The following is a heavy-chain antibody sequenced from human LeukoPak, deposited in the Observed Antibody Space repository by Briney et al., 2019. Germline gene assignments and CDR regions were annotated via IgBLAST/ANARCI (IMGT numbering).Heavy chain of an antibody. D-gene: IGHD6-13*01. CDR1: GGSISSGGYY. J-gene: IGHJ4*02. CDR2: IYYSGST. V-gene: IGHV4-61*08. Sequence: PSQTLSLTCTVSGGSISSGGYYWSWIRQPPGKGLEWIGYIYYSGSTNYNPSLKSRVTISVDTSKNQFSLKLSSVTAADTAVYYCARTSSWSFDYWGQGTLVTVSS. CDR3: ARTSSWSFDY.